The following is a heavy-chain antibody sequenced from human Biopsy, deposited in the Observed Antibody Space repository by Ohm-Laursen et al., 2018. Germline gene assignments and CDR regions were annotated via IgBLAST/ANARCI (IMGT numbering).Heavy chain of an antibody. V-gene: IGHV4-59*08. CDR1: GGSISSYY. J-gene: IGHJ2*01. Sequence: SETLSLTCTVSGGSISSYYWSWIRQPPGKGLEWIGYIYYTGNTNYNPSLKSRVTISVDTSMNHLSLRLTSVTAADTVVYYCARHAPSYSGSYWRYFDLWGRGTLVTVSS. CDR2: IYYTGNT. D-gene: IGHD1-26*01. CDR3: ARHAPSYSGSYWRYFDL.